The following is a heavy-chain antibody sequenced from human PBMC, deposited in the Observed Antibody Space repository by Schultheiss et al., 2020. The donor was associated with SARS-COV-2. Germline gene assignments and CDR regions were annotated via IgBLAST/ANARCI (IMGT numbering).Heavy chain of an antibody. Sequence: SETLSLTCTVSGGSISSYYWSWIRQPAGKGLEWIGRIYTSGSTNYNPSLKSRVTMSVDTSKNQFSLKLSSVTAADTAVYYCARQSPDFWSGYRDAFDIWGRGTMVTVSS. CDR3: ARQSPDFWSGYRDAFDI. J-gene: IGHJ3*02. V-gene: IGHV4-4*07. D-gene: IGHD3-3*01. CDR1: GGSISSYY. CDR2: IYTSGST.